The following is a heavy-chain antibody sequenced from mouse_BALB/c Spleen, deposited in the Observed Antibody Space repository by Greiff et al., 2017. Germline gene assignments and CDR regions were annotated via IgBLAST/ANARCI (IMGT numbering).Heavy chain of an antibody. D-gene: IGHD2-4*01. V-gene: IGHV1S16*01. CDR1: GYTFTSYY. J-gene: IGHJ2*01. CDR3: TSYDYDGVDY. CDR2: INPSNGGT. Sequence: VQLQESGAELVKPGASVKLSCKASGYTFTSYYMYWVKQRPGQGLEWIGEINPSNGGTNFNEKFKSKATLTVDKSSSTAYMQLSSLTSEDSAVYYCTSYDYDGVDYWGQGTTLTVSS.